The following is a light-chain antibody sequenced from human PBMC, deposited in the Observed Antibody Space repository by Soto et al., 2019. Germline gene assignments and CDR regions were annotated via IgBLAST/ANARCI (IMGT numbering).Light chain of an antibody. V-gene: IGLV1-51*01. Sequence: QSVLTQPPSVSAAPGQKVTISCSGSSSNIGNNYVSWYQQLPGTAPKLLIYDNNKRPSGIPDRFSGSKSGTSGTLDITGLRTGDEADYYCATWDGSLPAEVFGGGTQLTV. J-gene: IGLJ2*01. CDR2: DNN. CDR3: ATWDGSLPAEV. CDR1: SSNIGNNY.